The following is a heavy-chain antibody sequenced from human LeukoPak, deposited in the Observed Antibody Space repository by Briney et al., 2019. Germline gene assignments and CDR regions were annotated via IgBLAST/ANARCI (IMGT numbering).Heavy chain of an antibody. CDR3: ARLTYYYGSGCYYTPCWFDP. J-gene: IGHJ5*02. CDR1: GGSTSSSSYY. Sequence: SETLSLTCTVDGGSTSSSSYYWGWIRQPPGKGLEWIGSIYYSGSTYYNPSLKSRVTISVDTSKNQFSLKLSSVTAADTAVYYCARLTYYYGSGCYYTPCWFDPWGQGTLVTVSS. CDR2: IYYSGST. V-gene: IGHV4-39*01. D-gene: IGHD3-10*01.